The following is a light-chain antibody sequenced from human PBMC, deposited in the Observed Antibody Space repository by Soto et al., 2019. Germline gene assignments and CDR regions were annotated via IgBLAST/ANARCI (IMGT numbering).Light chain of an antibody. Sequence: EIVLTQSPDILSLSPGERATLSCRASQSVSNYLAWYQQKPGQAPRLLIYDASNRATGIPARFSGSGSGTDFTLTISSLEPEDFAVYYCQQRANGPPLTFGGGTKVEIK. CDR2: DAS. CDR3: QQRANGPPLT. J-gene: IGKJ4*01. CDR1: QSVSNY. V-gene: IGKV3-11*01.